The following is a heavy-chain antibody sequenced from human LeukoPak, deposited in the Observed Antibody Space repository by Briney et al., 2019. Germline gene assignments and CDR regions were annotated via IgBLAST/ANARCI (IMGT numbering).Heavy chain of an antibody. D-gene: IGHD6-13*01. Sequence: GGSLRLSCAASGFTFSSYAMSWVRQAPGKGLEWVSAISGSGGSTYYADSVKGRFTISRDNSKNTLYLQMNSLRAEDTAVYYCAKDSRRGYIAAAGTGDDAFDIWGQGTMVTVSS. CDR3: AKDSRRGYIAAAGTGDDAFDI. J-gene: IGHJ3*02. V-gene: IGHV3-23*01. CDR2: ISGSGGST. CDR1: GFTFSSYA.